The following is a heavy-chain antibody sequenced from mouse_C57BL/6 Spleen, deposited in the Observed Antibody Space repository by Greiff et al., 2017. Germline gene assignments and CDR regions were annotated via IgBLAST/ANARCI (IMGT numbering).Heavy chain of an antibody. V-gene: IGHV6-6*01. CDR1: GFTFSDAW. D-gene: IGHD2-4*01. CDR2: IRNKANNHAT. Sequence: EVMLVESGGGLVQPGGSMKLSCAASGFTFSDAWMDWVRQSPEKGLEWVAEIRNKANNHATYYAESVKGRFTISRDDSKSSVYLQMNSLRAEDTGIYYCTIYYDYDGAADAWFAYWGQGTLVTVSA. J-gene: IGHJ3*01. CDR3: TIYYDYDGAADAWFAY.